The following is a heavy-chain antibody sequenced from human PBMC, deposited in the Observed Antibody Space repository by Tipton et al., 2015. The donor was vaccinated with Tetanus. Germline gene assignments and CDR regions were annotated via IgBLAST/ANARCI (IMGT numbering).Heavy chain of an antibody. J-gene: IGHJ5*02. CDR1: GGSINTGDFL. V-gene: IGHV4-31*03. CDR3: AAESARGNNWFVP. CDR2: ISNRGNS. Sequence: TLSLTCTVSGGSINTGDFLWTWIRQHPRTGLEWIGYISNRGNSYSNPSLKGRVSLSVDKSASQFSLRLTSVASADSAVYYCAAESARGNNWFVPWGQGVLVNVSS.